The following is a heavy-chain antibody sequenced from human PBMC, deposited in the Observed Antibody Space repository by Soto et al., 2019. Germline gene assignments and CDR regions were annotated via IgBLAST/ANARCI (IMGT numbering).Heavy chain of an antibody. Sequence: EVQLLESGGDLVQPGGSLRLSCAVSGFTFSSFSMTWVRQAPGKGLEWVATLSATGDTTDYADSVTGRFIISRDNSKNSLYLQMNSLRAEDTAIYYCAKDRWLYSTDFYADFWGQGTLVTVSP. CDR1: GFTFSSFS. CDR3: AKDRWLYSTDFYADF. CDR2: LSATGDTT. J-gene: IGHJ4*02. D-gene: IGHD6-13*01. V-gene: IGHV3-23*01.